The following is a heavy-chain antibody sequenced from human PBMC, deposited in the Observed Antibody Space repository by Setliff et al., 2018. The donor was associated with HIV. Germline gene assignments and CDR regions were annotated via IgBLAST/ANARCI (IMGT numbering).Heavy chain of an antibody. CDR2: INTHTGAP. CDR1: GSSFTSYA. D-gene: IGHD5-18*01. J-gene: IGHJ6*03. CDR3: ATSRGYTYNYGGGYYYYMDV. V-gene: IGHV7-4-1*02. Sequence: ASVKVSCKASGSSFTSYAVNWVRQAPGQGLEWMGWINTHTGAPSYAQVFTGRFVFSLDASVSTAYLQFSSLKAEDTALYYCATSRGYTYNYGGGYYYYMDVWGKGTTVTVSS.